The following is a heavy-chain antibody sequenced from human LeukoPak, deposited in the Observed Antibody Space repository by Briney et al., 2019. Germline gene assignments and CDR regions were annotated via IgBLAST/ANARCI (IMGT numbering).Heavy chain of an antibody. Sequence: PGGSLRLSCAASGFTFSSYSMNWVRQAPGKGLEWVSSISSSSSYIYYADSVKGRFTISRDNAKNSLYLQMNSLRAEGTAVYYCARDSTYYYDSSGYPPDYWGQGTLVTVSS. J-gene: IGHJ4*02. CDR2: ISSSSSYI. D-gene: IGHD3-22*01. V-gene: IGHV3-21*01. CDR3: ARDSTYYYDSSGYPPDY. CDR1: GFTFSSYS.